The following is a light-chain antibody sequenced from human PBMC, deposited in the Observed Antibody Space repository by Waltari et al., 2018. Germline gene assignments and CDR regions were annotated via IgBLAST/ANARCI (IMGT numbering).Light chain of an antibody. CDR3: QQLNSYPLT. V-gene: IGKV1-9*01. CDR2: AAS. J-gene: IGKJ4*01. Sequence: DIQLTPSPSFLSAFLGDKVPTPCRASQGISSYLAWYQQKPGKAPKLLIYAASTLQSGVPSRFSGSGSGTEFTLTISSLQPEDFATYYCQQLNSYPLTFGGGTKVEIK. CDR1: QGISSY.